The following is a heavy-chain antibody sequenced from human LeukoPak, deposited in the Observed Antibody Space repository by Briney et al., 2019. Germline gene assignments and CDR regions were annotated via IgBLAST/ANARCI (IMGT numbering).Heavy chain of an antibody. D-gene: IGHD4-17*01. CDR3: AKDFYGDYGKDV. Sequence: GGSLRLSCAASGFTFSSYAMSWVRQAPGKGLEWVSGISGSGGSTYYADSVKGRFTISRDNSKNTLYLQMNSLRAEDTAVYYCAKDFYGDYGKDVWGQGTTVTVSS. J-gene: IGHJ6*02. V-gene: IGHV3-23*01. CDR2: ISGSGGST. CDR1: GFTFSSYA.